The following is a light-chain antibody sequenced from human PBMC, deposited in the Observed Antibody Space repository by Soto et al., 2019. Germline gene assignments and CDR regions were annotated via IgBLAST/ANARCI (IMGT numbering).Light chain of an antibody. J-gene: IGKJ5*01. V-gene: IGKV3-20*01. CDR3: QQSGYSPIT. CDR2: GAS. CDR1: QSVYSSF. Sequence: EIVLTQSPGTLSLSPGERATLSCRASQSVYSSFLSWYQQRRGQAPRLLMFGASSRATGIPDRFSGSRSGTDFTLTIYRLEPEDFAVYYCQQSGYSPITFGQGTRLEIK.